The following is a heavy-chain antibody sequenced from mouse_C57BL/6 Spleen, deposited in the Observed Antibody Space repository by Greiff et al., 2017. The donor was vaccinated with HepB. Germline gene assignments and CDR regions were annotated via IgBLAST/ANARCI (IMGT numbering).Heavy chain of an antibody. Sequence: QVQLQQSGAELARPGASVKLSCKASGYTFTSYGISWVKQRTGQGLEWIGEIYPRSGNTYYNEKFKGKATLTADKSSSTAYMELRSLTSEDSAVYFCARSGYDGYYVGYWGQGTTLTVSS. J-gene: IGHJ2*01. CDR3: ARSGYDGYYVGY. CDR2: IYPRSGNT. D-gene: IGHD2-3*01. CDR1: GYTFTSYG. V-gene: IGHV1-81*01.